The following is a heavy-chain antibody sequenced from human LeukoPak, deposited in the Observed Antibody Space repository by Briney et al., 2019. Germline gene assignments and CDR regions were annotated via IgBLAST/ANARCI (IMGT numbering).Heavy chain of an antibody. V-gene: IGHV3-74*01. J-gene: IGHJ6*04. CDR1: GFTFSSYW. D-gene: IGHD3-10*01. CDR3: ARGPERLLWPSYGMAV. Sequence: GGSLRLSCAASGFTFSSYWMHWVRQAPGKGLVWVSRINSDGSSTSYADSVKGRFTISRDNAKNTLYLQMNSLRAEDTAVYYCARGPERLLWPSYGMAVWGKGTTVTVSS. CDR2: INSDGSST.